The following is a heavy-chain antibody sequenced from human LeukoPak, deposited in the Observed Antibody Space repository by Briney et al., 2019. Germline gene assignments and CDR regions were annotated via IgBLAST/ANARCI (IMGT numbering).Heavy chain of an antibody. CDR3: ARGVIAVAGTVYYFDY. J-gene: IGHJ4*02. Sequence: SETLSLTCAVYGGSFSGYYWSWIRQPPGKGLEWIGEINHSGSTNYNPSLKSRVTISVDTSKNQFSLKLSSVTAAGTAVYYCARGVIAVAGTVYYFDYWGQGTLVTVSS. D-gene: IGHD6-19*01. V-gene: IGHV4-34*01. CDR1: GGSFSGYY. CDR2: INHSGST.